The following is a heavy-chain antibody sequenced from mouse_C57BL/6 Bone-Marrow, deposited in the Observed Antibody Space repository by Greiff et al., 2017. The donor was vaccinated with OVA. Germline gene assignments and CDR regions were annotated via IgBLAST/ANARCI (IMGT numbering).Heavy chain of an antibody. CDR1: GYTFTDYY. CDR2: INPNNGGT. V-gene: IGHV1-26*01. J-gene: IGHJ3*01. CDR3: ARDSSGLAY. D-gene: IGHD3-2*02. Sequence: EVKLQQSGPELVKPGASVKISCKASGYTFTDYYMNWVKQSHGKSLEWIGDINPNNGGTSYNQKFKGKATLTVGKSSSTAYMELRSLTSEDSAVYYCARDSSGLAYWGQGTLVTVSA.